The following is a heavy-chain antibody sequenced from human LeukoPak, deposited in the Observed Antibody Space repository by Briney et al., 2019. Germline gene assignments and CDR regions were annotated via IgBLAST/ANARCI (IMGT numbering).Heavy chain of an antibody. D-gene: IGHD3-22*01. CDR3: AKDGGGYYTWAFDY. J-gene: IGHJ4*02. V-gene: IGHV3-11*01. CDR1: GFTFSDYY. CDR2: ISSSGNSI. Sequence: GGSLRLSCAASGFTFSDYYMSWIRQAPGKGLEWVSYISSSGNSISYADSVKGRFTISRDNAKNSLYLQMNSLRAEDTAVYYCAKDGGGYYTWAFDYWGQGTLVTVSS.